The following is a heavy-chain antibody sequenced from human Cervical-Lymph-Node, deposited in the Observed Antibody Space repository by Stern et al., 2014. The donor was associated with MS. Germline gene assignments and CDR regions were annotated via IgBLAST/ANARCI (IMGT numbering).Heavy chain of an antibody. CDR3: AGIDLGEYFFDY. D-gene: IGHD4-17*01. Sequence: QLQLQESGPGLVKPSQTLSLTCTVSGGSINSGAYYWTWIRQHPRKGLEWIGHIYYSGSTHSNPSLKSRLTISVDTAKNQFSLRLISVTAADTGVYYCAGIDLGEYFFDYWGQGTLVTVSS. CDR2: IYYSGST. V-gene: IGHV4-31*03. CDR1: GGSINSGAYY. J-gene: IGHJ4*02.